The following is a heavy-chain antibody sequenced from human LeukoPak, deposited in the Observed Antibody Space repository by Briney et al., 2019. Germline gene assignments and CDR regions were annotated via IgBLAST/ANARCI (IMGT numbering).Heavy chain of an antibody. Sequence: GGSLRLSCAASGFTFSSYAMSWVRQAPGKGLEWVSAISGSGGSTYYADSVKGRFTISRDNFKNTLYLQMNSLRAEDTAVYYCARDPTPLGYCSSTSCYATDPGPMDVWGKGTTVTISS. CDR2: ISGSGGST. V-gene: IGHV3-23*01. CDR3: ARDPTPLGYCSSTSCYATDPGPMDV. J-gene: IGHJ6*04. D-gene: IGHD2-2*01. CDR1: GFTFSSYA.